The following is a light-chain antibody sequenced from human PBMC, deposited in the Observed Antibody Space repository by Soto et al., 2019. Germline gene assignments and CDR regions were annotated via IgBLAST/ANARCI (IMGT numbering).Light chain of an antibody. Sequence: DIQMTQSPSSLSASVGDRVTITCRASQGISNYLDGYQQKPGKVPKLLIYAASTLQSGVPSRFSGSGSGTDFTLNISSLQPEDVATYYCQKYNSAPYTFGQGTKLEIK. CDR3: QKYNSAPYT. CDR1: QGISNY. V-gene: IGKV1-27*01. CDR2: AAS. J-gene: IGKJ2*01.